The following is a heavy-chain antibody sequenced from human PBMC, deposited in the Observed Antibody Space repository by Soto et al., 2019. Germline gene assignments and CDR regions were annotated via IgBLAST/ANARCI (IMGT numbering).Heavy chain of an antibody. D-gene: IGHD6-13*01. V-gene: IGHV3-23*01. CDR2: ISGSGDST. J-gene: IGHJ6*02. CDR3: AKDRDGAAAGPTKFYGMDV. CDR1: GFTFSSYA. Sequence: EVQLLESGGGLVQHGGSLRLSCAASGFTFSSYAMSWVRQAPGKGLEWVSVISGSGDSTYYADSVRGRFTISRDNSKNTLYLRMNSLRAEDTAVYYCAKDRDGAAAGPTKFYGMDVWRQGTTGTVSS.